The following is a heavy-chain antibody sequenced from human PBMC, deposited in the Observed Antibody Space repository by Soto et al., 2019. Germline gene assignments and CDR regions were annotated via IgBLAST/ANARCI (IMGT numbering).Heavy chain of an antibody. V-gene: IGHV3-7*01. CDR2: IGLDGSEK. J-gene: IGHJ6*03. Sequence: EGQLVESGGGLVQPGDSLRLSCAASGFTFSSYRMTWVRQAPGKGLEWVANIGLDGSEKHFVDSVKGRFTISRDNAKNSLYLQMNFLRAEDTAIYYCARGGSDMDVWGKGTTVTVSS. CDR1: GFTFSSYR. D-gene: IGHD3-10*01. CDR3: ARGGSDMDV.